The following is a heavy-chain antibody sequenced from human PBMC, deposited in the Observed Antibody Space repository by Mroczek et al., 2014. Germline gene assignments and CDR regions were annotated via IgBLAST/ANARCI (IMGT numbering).Heavy chain of an antibody. CDR1: GGTFSSYT. V-gene: IGHV1-69*02. CDR2: IIPILGIA. CDR3: ASGGMRYSSRIDY. J-gene: IGHJ4*02. Sequence: QVQLVQSGAEVKKPGSSVKVSCKASGGTFSSYTISWVRQAPGQGLEWMGRIIPILGIANYAQKFQGRVTITADKSTSTAYMELSSLRSEDTAVYYCASGGMRYSSRIDYWGQGTLVTVSS. D-gene: IGHD6-13*01.